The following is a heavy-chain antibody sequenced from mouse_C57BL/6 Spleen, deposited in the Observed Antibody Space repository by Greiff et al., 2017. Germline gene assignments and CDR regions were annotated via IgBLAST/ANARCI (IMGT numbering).Heavy chain of an antibody. Sequence: VQLQQSGAELVRPGASVTLSCKASGYTFTDYEMHWVKQTPVHGLEWIGASDPETGGTAYNQKFKGKAILTADKSSSTAYMELRSLTSEVSAVYYGTRGDYGSFFDYWGQGTTLTVSS. D-gene: IGHD1-1*01. V-gene: IGHV1-15*01. J-gene: IGHJ2*01. CDR3: TRGDYGSFFDY. CDR2: SDPETGGT. CDR1: GYTFTDYE.